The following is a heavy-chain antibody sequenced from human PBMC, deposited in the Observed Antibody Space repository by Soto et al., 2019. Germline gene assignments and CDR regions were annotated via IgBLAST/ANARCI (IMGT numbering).Heavy chain of an antibody. CDR3: SLFLRRPLYGAIDY. Sequence: GGSLRLSCAASGFTFRSYAMSWVRQAPGKGLEWVSGISGSGGSTYYADCVKGRFSISRDNSQNTLYLQMNSPRAEDTAVYYCSLFLRRPLYGAIDYWGQGTPVTVSA. J-gene: IGHJ4*02. D-gene: IGHD1-26*01. V-gene: IGHV3-23*01. CDR2: ISGSGGST. CDR1: GFTFRSYA.